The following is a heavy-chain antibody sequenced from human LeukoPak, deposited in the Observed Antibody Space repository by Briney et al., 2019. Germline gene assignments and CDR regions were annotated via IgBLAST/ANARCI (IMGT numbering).Heavy chain of an antibody. V-gene: IGHV4-59*01. J-gene: IGHJ3*02. D-gene: IGHD3-22*01. CDR3: ARMGDYYDSSGYRHDAFDI. Sequence: SETLSLTCTVSGGSISYYYWNWIRQPPGKGLEWIGYIYSSGSTNYNPSLKSRVTISLATSKNQFSLKLSSVTAADTAGYYCARMGDYYDSSGYRHDAFDIWGQGTMVTVSS. CDR1: GGSISYYY. CDR2: IYSSGST.